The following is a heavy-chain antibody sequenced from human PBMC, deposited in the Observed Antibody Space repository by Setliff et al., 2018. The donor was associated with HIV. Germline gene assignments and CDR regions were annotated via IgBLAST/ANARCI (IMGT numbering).Heavy chain of an antibody. CDR2: LNWNGGST. D-gene: IGHD3-3*01. CDR3: ARVLLITNAVYGVVSNRFDP. CDR1: GFTFDDYG. V-gene: IGHV3-20*04. Sequence: GSLRLSCAASGFTFDDYGMSWVRQAPGKGLEWVSGLNWNGGSTGYADSLKGRFTISRDNSRDTLYLQMNSLRAEDTAVYFCARVLLITNAVYGVVSNRFDPWGRGSQVTVS. J-gene: IGHJ5*02.